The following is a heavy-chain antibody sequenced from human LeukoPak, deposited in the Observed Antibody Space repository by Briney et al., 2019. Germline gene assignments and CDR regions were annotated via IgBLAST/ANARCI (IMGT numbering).Heavy chain of an antibody. CDR2: IDYSEST. Sequence: SETLSLTCTVSGGSTSSSVYYWAWIRQPPGKGLEWMGSIDYSESTSYNPSLRSRVTISVDTSKNQFSLMLSSVTAADTAVYYCAITTVTTIISYFDLWGRGTLVTVSS. V-gene: IGHV4-39*01. CDR3: AITTVTTIISYFDL. D-gene: IGHD4-17*01. CDR1: GGSTSSSVYY. J-gene: IGHJ2*01.